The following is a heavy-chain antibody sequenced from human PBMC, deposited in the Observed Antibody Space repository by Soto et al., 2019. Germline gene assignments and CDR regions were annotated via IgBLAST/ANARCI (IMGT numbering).Heavy chain of an antibody. CDR1: GGSISSHY. CDR3: ARQPNDSSGPVLYYFDY. CDR2: IYYSGST. V-gene: IGHV4-59*08. Sequence: SETLSLTCTVSGGSISSHYWSWIRQPPGKGLEWIGYIYYSGSTNYNPSLKSRVTISVDTSKNQFSLKLSSVTAADTAVYYCARQPNDSSGPVLYYFDYWGQGTLVTVSS. D-gene: IGHD3-22*01. J-gene: IGHJ4*02.